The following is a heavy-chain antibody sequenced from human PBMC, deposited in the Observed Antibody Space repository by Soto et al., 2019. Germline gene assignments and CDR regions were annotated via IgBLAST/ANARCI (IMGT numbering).Heavy chain of an antibody. J-gene: IGHJ5*01. Sequence: SVKLSWKACGYPFSDNHIYWLQHAPGQGLEWMGWLNPYSGATTYAPKYQGRITLTRDTSLSTSYMELNGLKSDDRAVYYCATARRGTVSLLTAWGQGTLVTVSS. CDR1: GYPFSDNH. CDR3: ATARRGTVSLLTA. D-gene: IGHD4-17*01. V-gene: IGHV1-2*02. CDR2: LNPYSGAT.